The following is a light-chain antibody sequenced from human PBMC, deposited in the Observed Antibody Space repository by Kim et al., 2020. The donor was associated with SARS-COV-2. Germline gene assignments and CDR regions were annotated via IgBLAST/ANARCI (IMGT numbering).Light chain of an antibody. V-gene: IGLV6-57*01. CDR2: EDN. CDR1: SGSIASNY. CDR3: QSYDSSDPWV. J-gene: IGLJ3*02. Sequence: KAVTISCTRSSGSIASNYVQWYQQRPGSSPTTVIYEDNQRPSGGPDRFSGSIDSSSNSASLTISGLKTEDEADYYCQSYDSSDPWVFGGGTQLTVL.